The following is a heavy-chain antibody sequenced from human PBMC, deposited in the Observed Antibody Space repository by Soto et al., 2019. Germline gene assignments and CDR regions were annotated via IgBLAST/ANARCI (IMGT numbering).Heavy chain of an antibody. D-gene: IGHD6-19*01. V-gene: IGHV2-5*02. J-gene: IGHJ4*02. CDR3: ARRAVPGTYFFDH. CDR2: IFWDDDK. Sequence: QITLKESGPTLVKPTQTLTLTCTLSGLSLSTSGVGVGWIRQPPGKPLEWLALIFWDDDKRYSPSLSSRLTITXDXTKNQVIFTMTNMDPVDTATYYCARRAVPGTYFFDHWGQGTLVTVSS. CDR1: GLSLSTSGVG.